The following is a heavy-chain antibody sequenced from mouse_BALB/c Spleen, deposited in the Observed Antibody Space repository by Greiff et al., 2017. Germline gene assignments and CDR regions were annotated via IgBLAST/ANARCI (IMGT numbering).Heavy chain of an antibody. CDR1: GFTFSSYY. CDR3: ARHEGVVATPFAY. V-gene: IGHV5-6-2*01. J-gene: IGHJ3*01. Sequence: EVHLVESGGGLVKLGGSLKLSCAASGFTFSSYYMSWVRQTPEKRLELVAAINSNGGSTYYPDTVKGRFTISRDNAKNTLYLQMSSLKSEDTALYYCARHEGVVATPFAYWGQGTLVTVSA. D-gene: IGHD1-1*01. CDR2: INSNGGST.